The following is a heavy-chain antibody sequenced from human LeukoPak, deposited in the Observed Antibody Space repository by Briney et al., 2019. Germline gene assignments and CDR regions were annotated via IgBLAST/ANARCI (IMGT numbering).Heavy chain of an antibody. J-gene: IGHJ4*02. D-gene: IGHD1-1*01. CDR2: IYYSGST. CDR3: ARDEPYILERRNGYFDY. CDR1: GGSISSSSYY. Sequence: PSETLSLTCTVSGGSISSSSYYWGWIRQPPGKGLEWIGSIYYSGSTYYNPSLKSRVIISVDTSKNQFSLKLSSVTAADTAVYYCARDEPYILERRNGYFDYWGQGTLVTVSS. V-gene: IGHV4-39*07.